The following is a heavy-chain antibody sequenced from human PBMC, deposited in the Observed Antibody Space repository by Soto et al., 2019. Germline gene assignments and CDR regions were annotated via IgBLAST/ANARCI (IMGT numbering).Heavy chain of an antibody. V-gene: IGHV1-2*04. D-gene: IGHD2-2*01. J-gene: IGHJ6*02. Sequence: QVQLVQSGAEVKKPGASVKVSCKASGYTFTGYYMHWVRQAPGQGLEWMGWINPNSGGTNYAQKFRGWVTMTRDTSISTAYMELSRLRSDDTAVYYCARESDDIVVVPDAQWGSYYYGMDVWGQGTTVTVSS. CDR1: GYTFTGYY. CDR2: INPNSGGT. CDR3: ARESDDIVVVPDAQWGSYYYGMDV.